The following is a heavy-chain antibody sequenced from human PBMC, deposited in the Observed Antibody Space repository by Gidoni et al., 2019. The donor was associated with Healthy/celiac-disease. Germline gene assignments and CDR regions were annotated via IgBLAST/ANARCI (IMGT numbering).Heavy chain of an antibody. V-gene: IGHV5-51*01. CDR3: ARHGGVFWSGYYLPDNYYYGMDV. J-gene: IGHJ6*02. CDR1: GYSFTSYS. D-gene: IGHD3-3*01. Sequence: EVQLVQSGAEVKKPGESLKISCKGSGYSFTSYSTGWVRQMPGKGLEWMGIIYPGDSDTRYSPSFQGQVTISADKSISTAYLQWSSLKASDTAMYYCARHGGVFWSGYYLPDNYYYGMDVWGQGTTVTVSS. CDR2: IYPGDSDT.